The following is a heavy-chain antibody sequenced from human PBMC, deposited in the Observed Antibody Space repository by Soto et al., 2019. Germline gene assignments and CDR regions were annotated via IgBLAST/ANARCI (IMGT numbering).Heavy chain of an antibody. CDR3: AYGGSCDY. Sequence: EVQLVESGGGLVQPGGSLRLSCAASGFSFNTYEMNWVRQAPGKGLEWVSYISSSGSTIYYADSVRGRFTVSRDNGKNSLYLQMNSLRAEDTAVYYCAYGGSCDYWGQGTQVTVSS. CDR1: GFSFNTYE. V-gene: IGHV3-48*03. J-gene: IGHJ4*02. D-gene: IGHD1-26*01. CDR2: ISSSGSTI.